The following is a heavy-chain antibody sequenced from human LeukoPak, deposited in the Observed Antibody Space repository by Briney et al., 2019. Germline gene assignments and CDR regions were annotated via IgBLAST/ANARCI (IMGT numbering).Heavy chain of an antibody. V-gene: IGHV3-30*02. D-gene: IGHD6-6*01. CDR3: AKDLSGSSSCFDY. CDR1: GFTFSSYW. Sequence: TGGSLRLSCAASGFTFSSYWMSWVRQAPGKGLEWVAFIRYDGSNKYYADSVKGRFTISRDNSKNTLYLQMNSLRAEDTAVYYCAKDLSGSSSCFDYWGQGTLVTVSS. J-gene: IGHJ4*02. CDR2: IRYDGSNK.